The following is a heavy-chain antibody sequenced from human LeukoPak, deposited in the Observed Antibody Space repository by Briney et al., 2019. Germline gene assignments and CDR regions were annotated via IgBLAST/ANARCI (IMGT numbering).Heavy chain of an antibody. Sequence: PGGSLRLSCAASGFTFSTYAMFWVRQTPGKGLEWVSTISDSGARTYYADSVKGRFTISRGNSRDTLYLQMSSLRAEDTAIYYCAKGRGVVAPRWGQGTLVTVSS. J-gene: IGHJ4*02. CDR3: AKGRGVVAPR. D-gene: IGHD3-10*01. V-gene: IGHV3-23*01. CDR1: GFTFSTYA. CDR2: ISDSGART.